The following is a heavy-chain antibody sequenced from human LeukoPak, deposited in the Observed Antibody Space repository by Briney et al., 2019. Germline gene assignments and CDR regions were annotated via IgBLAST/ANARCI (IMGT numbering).Heavy chain of an antibody. J-gene: IGHJ4*02. D-gene: IGHD1-26*01. Sequence: GGSLRLSCAASGFTFSSYSMNWVRQAPGKGLEWVSSISSSSSYIYYADSVKGRFTISRDNAKNSLYLQMNSLRAEDTAVYYCVRDSGSYPGSFDYWGQGTLVTVSS. CDR3: VRDSGSYPGSFDY. CDR2: ISSSSSYI. CDR1: GFTFSSYS. V-gene: IGHV3-21*01.